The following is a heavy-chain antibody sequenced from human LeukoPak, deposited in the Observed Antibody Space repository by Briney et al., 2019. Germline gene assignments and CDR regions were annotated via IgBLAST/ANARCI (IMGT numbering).Heavy chain of an antibody. Sequence: ASVKVSYKASGYTFTGYYMHWVRQAPGQGLEWMGWINPNSGGTNYAQKFQGRVTMTRDTSISTAYMELSRLRSDDTAVYYCARAREASRPYFDYWGQGTLVTVSS. CDR3: ARAREASRPYFDY. D-gene: IGHD1-26*01. J-gene: IGHJ4*02. CDR1: GYTFTGYY. CDR2: INPNSGGT. V-gene: IGHV1-2*02.